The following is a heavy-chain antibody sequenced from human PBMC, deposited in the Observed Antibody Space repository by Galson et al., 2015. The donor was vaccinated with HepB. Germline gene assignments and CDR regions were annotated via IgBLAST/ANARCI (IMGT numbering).Heavy chain of an antibody. D-gene: IGHD5-18*01. Sequence: SLRLSCAASGFTFSRYAMNWVRQAPGKGLEWVSDISYSGGSTYYADSVKGRFTISRDNSKNTLYLQMNSLRAEDTAVYYCAKGVRGYSYSYWYFDLWGRGTLVTVSS. J-gene: IGHJ2*01. V-gene: IGHV3-23*01. CDR3: AKGVRGYSYSYWYFDL. CDR2: ISYSGGST. CDR1: GFTFSRYA.